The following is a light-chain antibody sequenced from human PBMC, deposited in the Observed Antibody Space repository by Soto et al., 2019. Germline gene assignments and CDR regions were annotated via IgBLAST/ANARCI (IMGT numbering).Light chain of an antibody. CDR1: SSDVGGYNY. CDR2: DVS. J-gene: IGLJ1*01. V-gene: IGLV2-14*03. Sequence: QSALTQSASVSGSHGQSITISCTGTSSDVGGYNYVSWYQHHPGKAPKLMIYDVSNRPSGVSNRFSGSKSGNTASLTISGLQAEDEADYYCSSYTSSSTRVFGTGTKLTVL. CDR3: SSYTSSSTRV.